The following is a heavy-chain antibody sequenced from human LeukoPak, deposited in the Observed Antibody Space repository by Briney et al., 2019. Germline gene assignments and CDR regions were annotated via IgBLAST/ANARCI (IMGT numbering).Heavy chain of an antibody. CDR3: ARGPYFDFWSNYGYGDY. CDR2: INPNIGGT. V-gene: IGHV1-2*02. J-gene: IGHJ4*02. CDR1: GYTFTGYY. Sequence: GASVKVSCKASGYTFTGYYMHWVRQAPGQGLEWMGWINPNIGGTHFAQKFQGRVTMTRDTSISTAYMELTRLRSDDTAVYYCARGPYFDFWSNYGYGDYWGQGTLVTVSS. D-gene: IGHD3-3*01.